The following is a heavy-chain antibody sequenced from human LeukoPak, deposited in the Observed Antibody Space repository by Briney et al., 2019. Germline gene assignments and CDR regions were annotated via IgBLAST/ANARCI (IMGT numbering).Heavy chain of an antibody. Sequence: GGSLRLSCAASGFTFTTYGMHWVRQAPGKGLEWVSFIRYDGSNKYYADSVKGRFTISRDNSKNTLYLQMNSLRAEDTAMYYCAKEKWPLIVGAIYGFDYWGQGTLVTVSS. D-gene: IGHD1-26*01. V-gene: IGHV3-30*02. CDR3: AKEKWPLIVGAIYGFDY. J-gene: IGHJ4*02. CDR2: IRYDGSNK. CDR1: GFTFTTYG.